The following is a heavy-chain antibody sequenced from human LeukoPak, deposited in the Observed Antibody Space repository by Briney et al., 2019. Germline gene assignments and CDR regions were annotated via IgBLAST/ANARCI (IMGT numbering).Heavy chain of an antibody. J-gene: IGHJ4*02. Sequence: SETLSLTCTVSGGSISSYYWSWIRQPPGKGLEWIGYIYYSGSTNYNPSLKSRVTISVDTSKNQFSLKLSSVTAADTAVYYCARGVWGSSWYGDYWGQGTLVTVSS. D-gene: IGHD6-13*01. CDR2: IYYSGST. CDR1: GGSISSYY. V-gene: IGHV4-59*12. CDR3: ARGVWGSSWYGDY.